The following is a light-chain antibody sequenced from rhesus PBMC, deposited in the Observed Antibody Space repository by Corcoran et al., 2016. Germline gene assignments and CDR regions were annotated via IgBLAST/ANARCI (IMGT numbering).Light chain of an antibody. CDR3: QQYKSFPPWT. CDR2: AAT. J-gene: IGKJ1*01. Sequence: DIQMTQSPSSLSASVGDTVTITCRASQGISSSLNWFQQKPGKAPKLLIYAATTLQSGVPSRFSGSGSGTDFTLNISSLQPEDFATYYCQQYKSFPPWTFGQGTTVEIK. V-gene: IGKV1-28*02. CDR1: QGISSS.